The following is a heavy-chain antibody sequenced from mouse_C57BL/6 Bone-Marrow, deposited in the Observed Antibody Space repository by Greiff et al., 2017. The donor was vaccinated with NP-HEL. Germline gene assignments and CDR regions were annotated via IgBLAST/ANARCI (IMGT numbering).Heavy chain of an antibody. Sequence: VQRVESGAELARPGASVKLSCKASGYTFTSYGISWVKQRTGQGLEWIGEIYPRSGNTYYNEKFKGKATLTADKSSSTAYMELRSLTSEDSAVYFCARSALNYYGSSCYYYAMDYWGQGTSVTVSS. V-gene: IGHV1-81*01. CDR3: ARSALNYYGSSCYYYAMDY. D-gene: IGHD1-1*01. J-gene: IGHJ4*01. CDR2: IYPRSGNT. CDR1: GYTFTSYG.